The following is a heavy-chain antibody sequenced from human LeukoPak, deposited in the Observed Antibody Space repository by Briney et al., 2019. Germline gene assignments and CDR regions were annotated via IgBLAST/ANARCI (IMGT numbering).Heavy chain of an antibody. CDR1: GYRLTEVS. Sequence: ASVKVSCKISGYRLTEVSIHWVRQAPGKGLEWMGGFDPEDGETIYAPKFQGRVTITADESTSTAYMELSSLRSEDTAVYYCARIITGAVGDAFDIWGQGTMVTVSS. CDR3: ARIITGAVGDAFDI. J-gene: IGHJ3*02. V-gene: IGHV1-24*01. CDR2: FDPEDGET. D-gene: IGHD3-22*01.